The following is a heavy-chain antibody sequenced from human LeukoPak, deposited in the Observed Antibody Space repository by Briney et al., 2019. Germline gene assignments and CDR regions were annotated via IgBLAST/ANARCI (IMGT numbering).Heavy chain of an antibody. D-gene: IGHD6-13*01. J-gene: IGHJ4*02. CDR2: ISYDGSNK. Sequence: GGSLRLSCAAFGFTFSSYAMHWVRQAPGKGLEWVAVISYDGSNKYYADSVKGRFTISRDNSKNTLYLQMNSLRAEDTAVYYCARDRPRYSSSWAYYFDYWGQGTLVTVSS. CDR3: ARDRPRYSSSWAYYFDY. V-gene: IGHV3-30-3*01. CDR1: GFTFSSYA.